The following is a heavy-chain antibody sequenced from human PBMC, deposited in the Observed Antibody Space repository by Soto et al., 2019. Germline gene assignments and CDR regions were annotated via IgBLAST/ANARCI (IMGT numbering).Heavy chain of an antibody. Sequence: QVHLVQSGAEVRKPGSSVKVSCEASGGSFISYIFTWVRQAPGQGLEWMGRSIPIQGRADYALKFQDRVTIAADRSTHTVYMDLRRLSTEDTGLYYCAKSLVFVDHAYMDVWGKGTTVTVSS. CDR1: GGSFISYI. V-gene: IGHV1-69*02. CDR3: AKSLVFVDHAYMDV. D-gene: IGHD2-21*01. J-gene: IGHJ6*03. CDR2: SIPIQGRA.